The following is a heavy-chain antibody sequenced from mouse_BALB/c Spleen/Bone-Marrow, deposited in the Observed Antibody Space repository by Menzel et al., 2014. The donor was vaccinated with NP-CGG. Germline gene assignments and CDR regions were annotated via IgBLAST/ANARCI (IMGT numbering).Heavy chain of an antibody. CDR1: GFDFSRYW. D-gene: IGHD2-3*01. CDR3: ARLGYYGWFAY. Sequence: EVKVVESGGGLVQPGGSLKLSCAASGFDFSRYWMSWVRQAPGKGLQWIGEINPESNTINYSPSLKDKFIIFRDNAKNTLYLQMSKVKSEDAALYCCARLGYYGWFAYWGQGTLVTVSA. V-gene: IGHV4-1*02. J-gene: IGHJ3*01. CDR2: INPESNTI.